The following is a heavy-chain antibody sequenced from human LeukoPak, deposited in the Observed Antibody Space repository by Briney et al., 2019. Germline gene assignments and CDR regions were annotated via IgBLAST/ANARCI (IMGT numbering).Heavy chain of an antibody. CDR3: ARDKVVGATKFDY. CDR1: GFTFSSYA. J-gene: IGHJ4*02. Sequence: GGSLRLSCAASGFTFSSYAMSWVRQAPGKGLEWVANIKQDGSEKYHVDSVKGRFTISRDNAKNSLYLQMDSLRAEDTAVYFCARDKVVGATKFDYWGQGILVTVSS. D-gene: IGHD1-26*01. V-gene: IGHV3-7*01. CDR2: IKQDGSEK.